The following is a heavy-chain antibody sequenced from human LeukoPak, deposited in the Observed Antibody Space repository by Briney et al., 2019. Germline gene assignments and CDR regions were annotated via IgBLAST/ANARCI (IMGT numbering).Heavy chain of an antibody. CDR3: ARNTARLGYCSGGSCDNYYYYYMDV. D-gene: IGHD2-15*01. J-gene: IGHJ6*03. CDR2: IIPIFGTA. Sequence: SVKVSCKASGGTFSSYAISWVRQAPGQGLEWMGGIIPIFGTANYAQKFQGRVTITADESTSTAYMELSSLRSEDTAVYYCARNTARLGYCSGGSCDNYYYYYMDVWGKGTTVTISS. V-gene: IGHV1-69*13. CDR1: GGTFSSYA.